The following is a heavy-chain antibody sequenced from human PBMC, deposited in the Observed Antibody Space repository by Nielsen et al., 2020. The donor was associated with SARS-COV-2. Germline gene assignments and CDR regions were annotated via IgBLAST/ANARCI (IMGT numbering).Heavy chain of an antibody. V-gene: IGHV3-23*01. CDR3: ARVHDYDFWSIYYYGMDV. CDR1: GFTFSSYA. D-gene: IGHD3-3*01. J-gene: IGHJ6*02. Sequence: GESLKISCAASGFTFSSYAMSWVRQAPGKGLEWVSAISGSGGSTYYADSVKGRFTISRDNAKNSLYLQMNSLRAEDTAVYYCARVHDYDFWSIYYYGMDVWGQGTTVTVSS. CDR2: ISGSGGST.